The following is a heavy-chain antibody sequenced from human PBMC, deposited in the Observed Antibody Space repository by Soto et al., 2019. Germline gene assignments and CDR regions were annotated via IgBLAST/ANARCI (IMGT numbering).Heavy chain of an antibody. CDR1: GGTFSSYT. J-gene: IGHJ4*02. CDR2: IIPILGIA. V-gene: IGHV1-69*02. Sequence: ASVKVSCKASGGTFSSYTISWVRQAPGQGLEWMGRIIPILGIANYAQKFQGRVTITADKSTSTAYMELSSLRFEDTAVYYCASSSGWYVGGFDYWGQGTLVTVSS. CDR3: ASSSGWYVGGFDY. D-gene: IGHD6-19*01.